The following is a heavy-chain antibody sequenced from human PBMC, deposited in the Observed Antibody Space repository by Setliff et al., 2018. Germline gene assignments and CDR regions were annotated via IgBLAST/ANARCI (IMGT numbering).Heavy chain of an antibody. CDR2: IHYSGST. V-gene: IGHV4-59*01. J-gene: IGHJ3*02. CDR3: ARVAEASMRHIGIFGVVPHGFDI. D-gene: IGHD3-3*01. CDR1: GGSISSNY. Sequence: PSETLSLTCSVSGGSISSNYWSWMRQPPGKGLGWIGYIHYSGSTSYNPSLKSRVTILVDTSKNQLSLRVNSMTAADTAVHYCARVAEASMRHIGIFGVVPHGFDIWGQGTMVTVSS.